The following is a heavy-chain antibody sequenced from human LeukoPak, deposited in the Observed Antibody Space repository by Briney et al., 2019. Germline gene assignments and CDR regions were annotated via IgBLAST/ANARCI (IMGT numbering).Heavy chain of an antibody. Sequence: ASVKVSCKVSGYTLTELSMHWVRQAPGKGLEWMGGFDPEDGETIYAQKFQGRVTMTEDTSTDTAYMELCSLRSEDTAVYYCATGYATAAIFRLGYWGQGTLVTVSS. CDR1: GYTLTELS. V-gene: IGHV1-24*01. CDR2: FDPEDGET. CDR3: ATGYATAAIFRLGY. J-gene: IGHJ4*02. D-gene: IGHD2-2*02.